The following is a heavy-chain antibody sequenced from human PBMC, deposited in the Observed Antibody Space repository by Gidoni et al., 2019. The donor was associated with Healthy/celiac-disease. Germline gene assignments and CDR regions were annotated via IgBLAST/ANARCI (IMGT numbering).Heavy chain of an antibody. J-gene: IGHJ5*02. Sequence: QVQLQESGPGLVKPSQTLSLTCTVSGGSISSGSYYWSWIRQPAGKGLEWIGRIYTSGSTNYNPSLKSRVTISVDTSKNQFSLKLSSVTAADTALYYCARDRFERRGLGFYNWFDPWGQGTLVTVSS. CDR1: GGSISSGSYY. CDR2: IYTSGST. CDR3: ARDRFERRGLGFYNWFDP. D-gene: IGHD3-10*01. V-gene: IGHV4-61*02.